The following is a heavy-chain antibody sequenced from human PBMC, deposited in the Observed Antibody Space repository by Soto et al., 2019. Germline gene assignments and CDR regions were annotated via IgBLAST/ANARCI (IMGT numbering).Heavy chain of an antibody. CDR3: ARVSRGSRSGNWFDP. D-gene: IGHD3-10*01. CDR1: VFTFSSYA. CDR2: ISYDGSNK. V-gene: IGHV3-30-3*01. Sequence: WWSLRLSCSASVFTFSSYAMHWFRQAPGKGLEWVAVISYDGSNKYYADSVKGRFTISRDNSKNTLYLQMNSLRAEDTAVYYCARVSRGSRSGNWFDPWGQGTLVTVSS. J-gene: IGHJ5*02.